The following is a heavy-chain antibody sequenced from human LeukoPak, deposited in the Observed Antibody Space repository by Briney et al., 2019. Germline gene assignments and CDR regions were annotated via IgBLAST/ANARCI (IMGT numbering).Heavy chain of an antibody. D-gene: IGHD6-13*01. CDR1: GYTFTSYG. CDR2: ISAYSGNT. J-gene: IGHJ5*02. Sequence: ASVKVSCKASGYTFTSYGISWVRQAPGQGLEWMGWISAYSGNTNYAQKFQGRVTMTTDTSTSTAYMELRSLRSDDTAVYYCVRAAAGEWFDPWGQGTLVTVSS. CDR3: VRAAAGEWFDP. V-gene: IGHV1-18*01.